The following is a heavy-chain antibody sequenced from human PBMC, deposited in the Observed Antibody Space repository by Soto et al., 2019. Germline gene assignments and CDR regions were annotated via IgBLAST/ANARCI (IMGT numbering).Heavy chain of an antibody. CDR2: INHSGSA. V-gene: IGHV4-34*01. D-gene: IGHD1-26*01. Sequence: SETLSLTCAVYGESFSGHIWTWIRQTPGKGLQWIGQINHSGSASYNPSLKSRVTISVHTSKNQFSLKLSSVTAADTAVYYCARHDGHSGSLIGYWGQGTQVTVSS. CDR3: ARHDGHSGSLIGY. CDR1: GESFSGHI. J-gene: IGHJ4*02.